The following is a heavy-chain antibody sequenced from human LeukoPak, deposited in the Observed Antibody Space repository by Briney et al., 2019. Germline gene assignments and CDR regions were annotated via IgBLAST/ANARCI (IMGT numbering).Heavy chain of an antibody. CDR2: IYYSGST. V-gene: IGHV4-59*08. Sequence: PSETLSLTCTVSGGSISSYYWSWLRQPPGKGLEWIGYIYYSGSTNYNPSLKSRVTISVDTSKNQFSLKLSSVTAADTAVYYCARHPPYSSSWYYFDYWGQGTLVTVSS. D-gene: IGHD6-13*01. CDR3: ARHPPYSSSWYYFDY. CDR1: GGSISSYY. J-gene: IGHJ4*02.